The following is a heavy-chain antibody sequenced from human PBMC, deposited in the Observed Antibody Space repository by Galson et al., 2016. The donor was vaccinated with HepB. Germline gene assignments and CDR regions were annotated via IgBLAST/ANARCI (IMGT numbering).Heavy chain of an antibody. CDR2: IKGEADGGTT. V-gene: IGHV3-15*01. J-gene: IGHJ4*02. CDR1: GLTFTNAW. CDR3: ATVKLTTWYSFDS. D-gene: IGHD2-2*01. Sequence: SLRLSCAASGLTFTNAWMTWVRQAPGKGLEWVGRIKGEADGGTTDYAAPVKGRFYISRDDSTHTLFLHMNSLRVEDGAVYYCATVKLTTWYSFDSWGQGTLVTFSS.